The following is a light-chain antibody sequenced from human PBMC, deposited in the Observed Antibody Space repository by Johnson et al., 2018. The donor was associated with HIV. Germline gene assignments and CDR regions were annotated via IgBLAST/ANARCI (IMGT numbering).Light chain of an antibody. V-gene: IGLV1-51*01. CDR2: DNN. CDR3: GTWDISLSVGYV. CDR1: SSNIGNNY. Sequence: QSVLTQPPSVSAAPGQKVTISCSGSSSNIGNNYVSWYQQLPGTAPKLLIYDNNNRPSGIPDRFSGSKSGTSATLGITGLQTGDEADYYCGTWDISLSVGYVFGTGTKVTVL. J-gene: IGLJ1*01.